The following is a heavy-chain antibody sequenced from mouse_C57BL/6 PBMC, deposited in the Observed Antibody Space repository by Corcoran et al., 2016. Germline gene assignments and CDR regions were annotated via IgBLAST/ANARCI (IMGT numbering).Heavy chain of an antibody. CDR1: GYSITSGYY. CDR2: ISYDGSN. D-gene: IGHD1-1*01. CDR3: ARADYYGSWFAY. J-gene: IGHJ3*01. V-gene: IGHV3-6*01. Sequence: DVQLQESGPGLVKPSQSLSLTCSVTGYSITSGYYWNWIRQFPGNKLEWMGYISYDGSNNYNPSLKNRISITRDTSKNQFFLKLNSVTTEDTATYYCARADYYGSWFAYWGQGTLVTVSA.